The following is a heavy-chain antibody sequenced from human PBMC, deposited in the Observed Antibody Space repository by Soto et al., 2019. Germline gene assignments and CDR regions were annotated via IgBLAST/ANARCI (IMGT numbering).Heavy chain of an antibody. D-gene: IGHD3-3*01. V-gene: IGHV4-30-4*02. Sequence: TETLSLTCTVSGGSISSGDYYWIWIRQPPGKGLEWIGYIYYSGSTYYNPSLKSRVTISVDTSKNQFSLKLSSVTAADTAVYYCERGHVDSTIYNYYYYGMAVSGPGNTVTVYS. CDR3: ERGHVDSTIYNYYYYGMAV. CDR2: IYYSGST. CDR1: GGSISSGDYY. J-gene: IGHJ6*01.